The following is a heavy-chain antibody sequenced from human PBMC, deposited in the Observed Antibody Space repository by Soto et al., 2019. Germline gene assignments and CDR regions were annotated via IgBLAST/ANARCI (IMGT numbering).Heavy chain of an antibody. J-gene: IGHJ4*02. CDR3: ARPYVRFGEGDYFDY. CDR1: GGSISSSSYY. D-gene: IGHD3-10*01. CDR2: IYYSGST. V-gene: IGHV4-39*01. Sequence: SETLSLTCTVSGGSISSSSYYWGWIRQPPGKGLEWIGSIYYSGSTYYNPSLKSRVTISVDTSKNQFSLKLSSVTAADTAVYYCARPYVRFGEGDYFDYWGQGTLVTVSS.